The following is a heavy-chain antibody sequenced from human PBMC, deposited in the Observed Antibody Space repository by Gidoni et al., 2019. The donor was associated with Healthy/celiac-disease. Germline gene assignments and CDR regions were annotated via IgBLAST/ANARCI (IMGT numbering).Heavy chain of an antibody. Sequence: EVQLVESGGGLVQPGGSLRLSCAASGFTVSSNYMSWVRQAPGKGLEWVSVIYSGGSTYYADSVKGRFTISRDNSKNTLYLQMNSLGAEDTAVYYCARVLSGGGNAFDIWGQGTMVTVSS. J-gene: IGHJ3*02. CDR2: IYSGGST. CDR3: ARVLSGGGNAFDI. CDR1: GFTVSSNY. D-gene: IGHD3-16*01. V-gene: IGHV3-66*01.